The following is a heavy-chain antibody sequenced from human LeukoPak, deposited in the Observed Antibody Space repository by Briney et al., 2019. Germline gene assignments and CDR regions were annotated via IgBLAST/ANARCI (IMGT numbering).Heavy chain of an antibody. Sequence: GRSLRLSCVASGFTFSSYSMSWVRQAPVKGLEWVANIKQGGSEKYYVDSVKGRFTISRDNAKNSLYLQMDSLRAEDTAVYYCARDLTAMVVFDYWGQGTLVTVSS. V-gene: IGHV3-7*04. D-gene: IGHD5-18*01. CDR1: GFTFSSYS. CDR3: ARDLTAMVVFDY. J-gene: IGHJ4*02. CDR2: IKQGGSEK.